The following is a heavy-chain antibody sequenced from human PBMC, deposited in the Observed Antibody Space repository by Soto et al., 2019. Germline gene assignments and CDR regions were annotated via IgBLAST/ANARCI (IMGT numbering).Heavy chain of an antibody. CDR3: AAATPLYYYYGMDV. D-gene: IGHD2-15*01. V-gene: IGHV3-48*03. CDR1: GFTFSSYE. Sequence: GGSLRLSCAASGFTFSSYEMNWVRQAPGKGLEWVSYISSSGSTIYYADSVKGRFTISRDNAKNSLYLQMNSLRAEDTAVYYCAAATPLYYYYGMDVWGQGTTVTAP. CDR2: ISSSGSTI. J-gene: IGHJ6*02.